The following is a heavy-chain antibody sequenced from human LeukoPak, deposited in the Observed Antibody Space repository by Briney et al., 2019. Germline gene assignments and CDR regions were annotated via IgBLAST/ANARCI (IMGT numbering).Heavy chain of an antibody. CDR1: GFTFSSYW. D-gene: IGHD6-19*01. V-gene: IGHV3-74*01. J-gene: IGHJ4*02. CDR3: ARAVGYSSGWSDY. Sequence: GGSLRLSCAAPGFTFSSYWMHWVRQAPGKGLVWVSRINSDGSSTSYADSVKGRFTISRDNAKNTLYLQMNSLRAEDTAVYYCARAVGYSSGWSDYWGQGTLVTVSS. CDR2: INSDGSST.